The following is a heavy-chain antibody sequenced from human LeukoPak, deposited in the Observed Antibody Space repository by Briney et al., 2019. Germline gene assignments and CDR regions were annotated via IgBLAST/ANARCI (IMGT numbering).Heavy chain of an antibody. J-gene: IGHJ3*01. Sequence: SVKVSCKASGRTFSSYAISWVRQAPGQGLEWMGRIIPIFGTANYAQKFQGRVTMTRDTSTSTVYMELSSLKSEDTAAYYCARGMLGSYDSSGYYALGVWGQGTKVTVSS. D-gene: IGHD3-22*01. CDR2: IIPIFGTA. CDR3: ARGMLGSYDSSGYYALGV. CDR1: GRTFSSYA. V-gene: IGHV1-69*05.